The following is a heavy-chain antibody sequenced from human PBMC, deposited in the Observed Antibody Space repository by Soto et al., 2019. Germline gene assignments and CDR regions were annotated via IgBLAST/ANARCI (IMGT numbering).Heavy chain of an antibody. CDR2: IYYSGST. J-gene: IGHJ6*02. CDR1: GGCISSYY. D-gene: IGHD1-7*01. Sequence: SXATLSLTCTVSGGCISSYYWSWIRQPPGKGLEWIGYIYYSGSTNYNPSLKSRVTISVDTSKNQFSLKLSSVTAADTAVYYCEREIKNGTTPGYYYGMDVWGQGTTVTVSS. V-gene: IGHV4-59*01. CDR3: EREIKNGTTPGYYYGMDV.